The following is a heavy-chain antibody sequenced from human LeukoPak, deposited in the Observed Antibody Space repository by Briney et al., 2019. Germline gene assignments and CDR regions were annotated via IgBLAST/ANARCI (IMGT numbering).Heavy chain of an antibody. CDR3: ARARSGFGELLDDAFDI. CDR2: IGTAGDT. J-gene: IGHJ3*02. CDR1: GFTFSSYD. Sequence: GGSLRLSCAASGFTFSSYDMHWVRQAPGKGLEWVSAIGTAGDTYYPGSVKGRFTISRENAKNSLYLQMNSLRAGDTAVYYCARARSGFGELLDDAFDIWGQGTMVTVSS. V-gene: IGHV3-13*01. D-gene: IGHD3-10*01.